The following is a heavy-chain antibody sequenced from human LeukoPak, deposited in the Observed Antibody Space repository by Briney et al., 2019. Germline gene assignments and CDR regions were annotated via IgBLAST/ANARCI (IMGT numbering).Heavy chain of an antibody. CDR2: ISYDGSNK. CDR3: AKLAYYYDSSGSAFQH. V-gene: IGHV3-30*18. J-gene: IGHJ1*01. CDR1: GFTFSSYG. D-gene: IGHD3-22*01. Sequence: PGGSLRLSCAASGFTFSSYGMHWVRQAPGKGLEWVAVISYDGSNKYYADSVKGRFTISRDNPKNTLYLQMNSLRAEDTAVYYCAKLAYYYDSSGSAFQHWGQGTLVTVSS.